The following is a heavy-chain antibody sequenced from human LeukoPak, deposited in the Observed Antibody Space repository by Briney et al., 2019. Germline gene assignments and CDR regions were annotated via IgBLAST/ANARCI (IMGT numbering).Heavy chain of an antibody. CDR2: IYYSGST. Sequence: SETLSLTCTVSGGSINSYYWSWIRQSPGKGLEWIGYIYYSGSTNYNPSLKSRVTISVDTSKNQFSLNLRPVTAADTAVYYCARQPYKLGAYYFDYWGQGTLVTVSS. V-gene: IGHV4-59*08. CDR3: ARQPYKLGAYYFDY. CDR1: GGSINSYY. D-gene: IGHD1-26*01. J-gene: IGHJ4*02.